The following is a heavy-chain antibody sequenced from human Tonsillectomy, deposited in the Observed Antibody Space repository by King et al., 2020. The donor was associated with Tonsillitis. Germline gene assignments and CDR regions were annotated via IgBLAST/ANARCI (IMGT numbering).Heavy chain of an antibody. Sequence: VQLVESGAEVEKPGASVKVSCKPSGYTFTDYYIHWVRQAPGQGLEWMGWINPNSGGTNSAQKFQGRVTLTRDTSISTAYMELSRLRSDETAVYYCAREVVAATDVNWFDPWGQGTLVTVSS. CDR3: AREVVAATDVNWFDP. J-gene: IGHJ5*02. D-gene: IGHD6-13*01. V-gene: IGHV1-2*02. CDR2: INPNSGGT. CDR1: GYTFTDYY.